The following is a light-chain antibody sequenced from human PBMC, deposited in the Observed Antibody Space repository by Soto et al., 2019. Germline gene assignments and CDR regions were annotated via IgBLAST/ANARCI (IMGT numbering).Light chain of an antibody. V-gene: IGKV3D-15*01. Sequence: ELVMTQSPATLSVSPGDRATLXXRSSQSVGNYLAWYQQQPGQAPRIXIYDASTRATGIPARFSGSGAGTEFPLTISSLLSEDFAVYSCQQYNNWPLTFGGGTKVDIK. J-gene: IGKJ4*01. CDR2: DAS. CDR1: QSVGNY. CDR3: QQYNNWPLT.